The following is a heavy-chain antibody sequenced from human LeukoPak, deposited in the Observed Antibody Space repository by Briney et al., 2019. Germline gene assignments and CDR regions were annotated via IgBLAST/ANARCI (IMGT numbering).Heavy chain of an antibody. CDR1: GDSLENYY. D-gene: IGHD2-15*01. CDR3: ARDKCRRVTCVPLEH. V-gene: IGHV4-59*01. Sequence: SETLSLTCTVSGDSLENYYWTWIRQPPGKAPEWIGYIYNTATTVYNPSLASRVTISVDTSKKQFSLKLSSVTPADTAVYYCARDKCRRVTCVPLEHWGQGNLVTVSS. CDR2: IYNTATT. J-gene: IGHJ4*02.